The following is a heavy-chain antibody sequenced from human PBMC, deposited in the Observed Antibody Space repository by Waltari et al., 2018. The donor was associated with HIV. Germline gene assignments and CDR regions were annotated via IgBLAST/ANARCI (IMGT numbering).Heavy chain of an antibody. CDR2: ISSSSSYI. CDR1: GFTFSRYS. CDR3: ARDSGPYYYDSSGYASFDY. Sequence: EVQLVESGGGLVKPGGSLGLSCAASGFTFSRYSMNWVRQAPGKGLEWVSSISSSSSYIYYADSVKGRFTISRDNAKNSLYLQMNSLRAEDTAVYYCARDSGPYYYDSSGYASFDYWGQGTLVTISS. J-gene: IGHJ4*02. V-gene: IGHV3-21*01. D-gene: IGHD3-22*01.